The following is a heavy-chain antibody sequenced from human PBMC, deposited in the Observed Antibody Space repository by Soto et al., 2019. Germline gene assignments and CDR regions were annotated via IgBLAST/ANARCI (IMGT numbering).Heavy chain of an antibody. V-gene: IGHV1-69*04. D-gene: IGHD2-8*01. CDR2: IIPILGRA. Sequence: PVKVSCKAPGGPFSSYHLSWVRQAPGQGLEWVGRIIPILGRANNAQHFQGRVTITADTSTNTAYMELSSLTSLDTAVYFCAKEGITNSRYWFDPWGHGTLVTVSS. CDR3: AKEGITNSRYWFDP. CDR1: GGPFSSYH. J-gene: IGHJ5*02.